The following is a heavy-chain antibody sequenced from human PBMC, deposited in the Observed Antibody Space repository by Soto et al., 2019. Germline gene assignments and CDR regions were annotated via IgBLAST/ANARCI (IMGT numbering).Heavy chain of an antibody. D-gene: IGHD2-15*01. CDR1: GFTFSNFA. CDR2: ISGSGGST. V-gene: IGHV3-23*01. J-gene: IGHJ4*02. Sequence: GSLRLSCAASGFTFSNFAMAWVRQAPGKGLEWVSSISGSGGSTFYVDSVKGRFTISRDNSKNTLYLHMNSLRAEDTAIYYCAPIVILVAATLDSWGQGTLVTVSS. CDR3: APIVILVAATLDS.